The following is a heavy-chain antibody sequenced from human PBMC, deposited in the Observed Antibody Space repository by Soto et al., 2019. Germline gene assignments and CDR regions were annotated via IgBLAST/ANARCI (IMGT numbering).Heavy chain of an antibody. J-gene: IGHJ6*02. V-gene: IGHV4-39*07. D-gene: IGHD3-3*01. CDR1: GGSISSSSYY. Sequence: SETLSLTCTVSGGSISSSSYYWGWIRQPPGKGLEWIGSIYYSGSTYYNPSLKSRVTISVDTSKNQFSLKLSSVTAADTAVYYCARVVLGVWSGFSGMDVCGQGIMGTVSS. CDR2: IYYSGST. CDR3: ARVVLGVWSGFSGMDV.